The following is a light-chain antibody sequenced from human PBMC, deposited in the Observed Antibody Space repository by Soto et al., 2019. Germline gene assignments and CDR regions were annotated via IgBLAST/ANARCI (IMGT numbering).Light chain of an antibody. V-gene: IGKV1-16*01. Sequence: DIQMTQSPSSLSASVEDRVAITCRASQGISNHLAWFHQRPGTAPKALIFAASNVQNGVPARFSGSGSGTDFTLTISGLQAEDFGTYYCQQYDSYPMTFGQGTRLEIK. CDR1: QGISNH. CDR3: QQYDSYPMT. CDR2: AAS. J-gene: IGKJ5*01.